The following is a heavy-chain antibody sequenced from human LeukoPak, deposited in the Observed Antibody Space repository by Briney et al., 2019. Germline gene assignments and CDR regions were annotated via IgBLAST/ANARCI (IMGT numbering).Heavy chain of an antibody. V-gene: IGHV7-4-1*02. CDR3: ASREHYYDSSGYLNI. J-gene: IGHJ3*02. D-gene: IGHD3-22*01. CDR1: GFTFTGHY. Sequence: ASVKVSCKTSGFTFTGHYMHWLRQAPGQGLEWMGWINTNTGNPTYAQGFTGRFVSSLDTSVSTAYLQISSLKAEDTAVYYCASREHYYDSSGYLNIWGQGTMVTVSS. CDR2: INTNTGNP.